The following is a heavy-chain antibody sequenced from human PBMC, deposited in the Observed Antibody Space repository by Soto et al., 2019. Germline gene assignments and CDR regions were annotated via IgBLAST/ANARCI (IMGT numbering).Heavy chain of an antibody. J-gene: IGHJ6*02. CDR1: VFSFISYG. Sequence: GWSLRLSCASSVFSFISYGMYWVRQAPGKGLEWVAVISSAVSNKDYADSVKGRFTVSRDNSKNTLYLQMNSLRVDDTAVYHCAKATVSTGYYYAMDVWGQGTTVTVSS. CDR3: AKATVSTGYYYAMDV. D-gene: IGHD4-4*01. CDR2: ISSAVSNK. V-gene: IGHV3-30*18.